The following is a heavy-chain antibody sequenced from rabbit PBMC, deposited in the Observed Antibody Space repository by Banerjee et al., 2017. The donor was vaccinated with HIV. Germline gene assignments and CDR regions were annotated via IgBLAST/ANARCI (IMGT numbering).Heavy chain of an antibody. D-gene: IGHD6-1*01. Sequence: QQQLEESGGGLVKPGGTLTLTCKASGIDFSSGYDMCWVRQAPGKGLEWIACIYAGSSGSTYYASWAKGRFTISKTSSTTVTLQMTSLTAADTATYFCARGMYTYGGLGDAYFYFNLWGQGTLVTVS. CDR3: ARGMYTYGGLGDAYFYFNL. CDR1: GIDFSSGYD. V-gene: IGHV1S45*01. J-gene: IGHJ4*01. CDR2: IYAGSSGST.